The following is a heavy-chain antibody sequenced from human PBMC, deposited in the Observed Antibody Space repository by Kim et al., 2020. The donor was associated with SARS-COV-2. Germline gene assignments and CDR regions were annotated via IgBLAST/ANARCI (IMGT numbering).Heavy chain of an antibody. CDR1: GYTFTGYY. D-gene: IGHD2-15*01. CDR2: INPNSGGT. CDR3: ARGYCSGGSCYRLLDY. J-gene: IGHJ4*02. V-gene: IGHV1-2*02. Sequence: ASVKVSCKASGYTFTGYYMHWVRQAPGQGLEWMGWINPNSGGTNYAQKFQGRVTMTRDTSISTAYMELSRLRSDDTAVYYCARGYCSGGSCYRLLDYWGQGTLVTVSS.